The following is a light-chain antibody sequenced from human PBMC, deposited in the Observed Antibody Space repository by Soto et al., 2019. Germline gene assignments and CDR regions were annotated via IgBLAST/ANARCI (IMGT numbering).Light chain of an antibody. CDR3: SSYTNSSTRV. V-gene: IGLV2-14*01. CDR1: SRGVGGYNY. CDR2: DVS. Sequence: QSAPTQPASVSGSPGQSIPISCTGTSRGVGGYNYVSWYQQHPGKAPKVMIHDVSNRPSGVSNRFSCTKSSNTASLTISGLQADDEAGYYCSSYTNSSTRVVGGGTKLAVL. J-gene: IGLJ2*01.